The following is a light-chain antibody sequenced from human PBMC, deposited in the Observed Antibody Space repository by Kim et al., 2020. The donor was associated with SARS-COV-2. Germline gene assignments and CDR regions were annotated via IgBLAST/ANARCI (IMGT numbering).Light chain of an antibody. CDR1: QSVSSSY. CDR2: GAS. J-gene: IGKJ1*01. CDR3: QQLRT. V-gene: IGKV3-20*01. Sequence: EIVLTQSPGTLSLSPGERATLSCRASQSVSSSYLAWYQQKPGQAPRLLIYGASSRATGIPDRFSGSGSGTDFTLTISRLEPEDFAVYYCQQLRTFGQETKVDIK.